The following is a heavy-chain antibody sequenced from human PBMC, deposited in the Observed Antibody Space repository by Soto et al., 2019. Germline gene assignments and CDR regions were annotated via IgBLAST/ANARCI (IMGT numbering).Heavy chain of an antibody. CDR1: GYTFTGYY. J-gene: IGHJ4*02. CDR2: INPNSGGT. D-gene: IGHD2-15*01. CDR3: ARVKTVVVVDALDY. Sequence: GASVKVSCKASGYTFTGYYMHWVRQAPGQGLEWMGWINPNSGGTNYAQKFQGRVTMTRDTSISTAYMELSRLRSDDTAVYYCARVKTVVVVDALDYWGQGTLVTVSS. V-gene: IGHV1-2*02.